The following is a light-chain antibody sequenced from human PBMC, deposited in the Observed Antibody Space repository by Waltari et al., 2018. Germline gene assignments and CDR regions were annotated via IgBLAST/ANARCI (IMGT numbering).Light chain of an antibody. CDR2: KAS. CDR3: QQYNSYSMWT. J-gene: IGKJ1*01. V-gene: IGKV1-5*03. Sequence: DIQITQSPSTLSASVGDRVTITCRASHSIVSWVAWYQQKPGKAPRVVMYKASSLESGVPSRFSVSESGTEFTLTITSLQPDDFATYYCQQYNSYSMWTFGQGTKVEVK. CDR1: HSIVSW.